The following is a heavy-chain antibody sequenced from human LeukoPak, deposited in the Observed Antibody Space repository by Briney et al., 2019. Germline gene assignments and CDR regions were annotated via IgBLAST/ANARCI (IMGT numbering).Heavy chain of an antibody. CDR3: ATFEYSSSSSSFDY. V-gene: IGHV1-18*01. Sequence: ASVKVSCKASGGTFSSYAISWVRQAPGQGLEWMGWISAYNGNTNYAQKLQGRVTMTTDTSTSTAYMELRSLRSDATAVYYCATFEYSSSSSSFDYWGQGTLVIVSS. D-gene: IGHD6-6*01. CDR2: ISAYNGNT. CDR1: GGTFSSYA. J-gene: IGHJ4*02.